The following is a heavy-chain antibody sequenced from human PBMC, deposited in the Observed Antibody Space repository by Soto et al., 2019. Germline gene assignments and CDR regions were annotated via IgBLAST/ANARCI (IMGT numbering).Heavy chain of an antibody. V-gene: IGHV3-30-3*01. D-gene: IGHD6-13*01. Sequence: QVQLVESGGGVVQPGRSLRLSCAASGFTFSSYAMHWVRQAPGKGLEWVAVISYDGSNKYYADSVKGRFTISRDNSKNTLYLQMNSLRAEDTAVYYCARDRRQLDAFDIWGKGTMVTVSS. J-gene: IGHJ3*02. CDR3: ARDRRQLDAFDI. CDR2: ISYDGSNK. CDR1: GFTFSSYA.